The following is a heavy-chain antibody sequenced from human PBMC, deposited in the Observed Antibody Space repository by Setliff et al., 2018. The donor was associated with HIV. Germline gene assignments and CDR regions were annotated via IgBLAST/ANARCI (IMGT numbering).Heavy chain of an antibody. V-gene: IGHV4-59*08. CDR2: IYYSGST. CDR3: ASLDGSESPYIYYYYMDV. Sequence: SETLSLTCTVSGDSISSHYWSWIRQPPGKGLALIGYIYYSGSTSYNPSLKSRVTISVDTSKNQFSLKLSSVTAADTAVYYCASLDGSESPYIYYYYMDVWGKGTAVTVSS. J-gene: IGHJ6*03. D-gene: IGHD3-10*01. CDR1: GDSISSHY.